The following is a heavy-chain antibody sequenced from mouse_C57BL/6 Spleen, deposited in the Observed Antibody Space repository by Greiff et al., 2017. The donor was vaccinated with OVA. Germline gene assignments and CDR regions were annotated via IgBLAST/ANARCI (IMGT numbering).Heavy chain of an antibody. Sequence: VQLQQPGAELVRPGSSVKLSCKASGYTFTSYWMHWVKQRPIQGLEWIGNIDPSDSETHYNQKFKDKATLTVDKSSSTAYMQLSSLTSEDAAVYYCARELRHWYFDVWGTGTTVTVSS. V-gene: IGHV1-52*01. J-gene: IGHJ1*03. CDR3: ARELRHWYFDV. CDR2: IDPSDSET. D-gene: IGHD2-4*01. CDR1: GYTFTSYW.